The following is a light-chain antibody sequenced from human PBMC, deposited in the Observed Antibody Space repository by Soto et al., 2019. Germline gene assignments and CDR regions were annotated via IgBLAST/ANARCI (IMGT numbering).Light chain of an antibody. Sequence: EIVLTQSTGTLSLSPGERATLSCRASQSVSSSYLAWYQHKPGQAPRLLIYGASSRATGIPDRFSGSGSGTDFNLTISRLEPEDFAVYYCQQYGSSPPTFGQGTKREIK. CDR2: GAS. V-gene: IGKV3-20*01. J-gene: IGKJ2*01. CDR1: QSVSSSY. CDR3: QQYGSSPPT.